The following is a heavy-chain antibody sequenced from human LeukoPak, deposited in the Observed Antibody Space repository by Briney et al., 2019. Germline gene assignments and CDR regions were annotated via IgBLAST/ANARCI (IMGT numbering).Heavy chain of an antibody. D-gene: IGHD3-22*01. J-gene: IGHJ4*02. Sequence: PGGSLRLSCAASGFTFSNYEMNWVRQAPGKGLEWVSVLYTGGGSDHADSVKGRFTISRDNSKNTLSLQMNSLRAEDTAIYYCTRSGYRHPYHFDSWGQGTLVTVSS. V-gene: IGHV3-53*01. CDR3: TRSGYRHPYHFDS. CDR2: LYTGGGS. CDR1: GFTFSNYE.